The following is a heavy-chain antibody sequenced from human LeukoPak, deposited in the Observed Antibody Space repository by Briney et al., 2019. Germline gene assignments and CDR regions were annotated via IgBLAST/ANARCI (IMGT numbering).Heavy chain of an antibody. CDR2: IYYSGST. CDR1: GGSISSGDYY. Sequence: SQTLSLTCTVSGGSISSGDYYWSWIRQPPGKGLEWIGYIYYSGSTYYNPSLKSRVTISVDTSKNQFSLKLSSVTAADTAVYYCARVADLARPYFDSWGQGTLVTVSS. D-gene: IGHD5-12*01. J-gene: IGHJ4*02. CDR3: ARVADLARPYFDS. V-gene: IGHV4-30-4*01.